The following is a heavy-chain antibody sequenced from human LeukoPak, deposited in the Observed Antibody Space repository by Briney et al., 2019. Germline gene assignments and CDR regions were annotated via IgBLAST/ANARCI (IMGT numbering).Heavy chain of an antibody. V-gene: IGHV1-18*01. Sequence: ASVKVSCKASGYTFTSYGISWVRQAPGQGLEWMGWISAYNGNTNYAQKLQGRVTMTTDTSTSTAYMELRSLRSDDTAVYYCATKKGSSYSGSLYYFDYWGQGTLVTVSS. CDR2: ISAYNGNT. D-gene: IGHD1-26*01. J-gene: IGHJ4*02. CDR1: GYTFTSYG. CDR3: ATKKGSSYSGSLYYFDY.